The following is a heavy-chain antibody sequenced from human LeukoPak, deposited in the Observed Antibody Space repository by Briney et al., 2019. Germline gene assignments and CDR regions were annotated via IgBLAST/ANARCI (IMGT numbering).Heavy chain of an antibody. V-gene: IGHV3-74*01. CDR3: ARGLFDYYDSSGYYQAGY. Sequence: GGSLRLSCAGSGFTLSSYWMHWVRQGPGKGLVWVSRIYSEGSRTTYADSVRGRFTISRDNAKNTLYLQMNSLRAEDTAVYYCARGLFDYYDSSGYYQAGYWGQGTLVTVSS. CDR2: IYSEGSRT. D-gene: IGHD3-22*01. CDR1: GFTLSSYW. J-gene: IGHJ4*02.